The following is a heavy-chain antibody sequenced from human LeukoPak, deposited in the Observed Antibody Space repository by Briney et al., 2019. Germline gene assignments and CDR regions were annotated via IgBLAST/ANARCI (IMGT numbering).Heavy chain of an antibody. J-gene: IGHJ1*01. CDR1: GFTFSSYA. V-gene: IGHV3-30-3*02. CDR3: AKSPPRRWVRYPEYFQH. D-gene: IGHD4-23*01. CDR2: ISYDGSNK. Sequence: GGSLRLSCSASGFTFSSYAMHWVRQAPGKGLEWVAVISYDGSNKYYADSVKGRFTISRDNSKNTLYLQMNSLRAEDTAVYYCAKSPPRRWVRYPEYFQHWGQGTLVTVSS.